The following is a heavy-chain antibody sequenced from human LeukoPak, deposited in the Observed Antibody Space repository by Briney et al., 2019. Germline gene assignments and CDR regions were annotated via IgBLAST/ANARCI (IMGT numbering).Heavy chain of an antibody. CDR3: ATVRYSNYVSADY. J-gene: IGHJ4*02. CDR2: IIPIFGTA. V-gene: IGHV1-69*13. D-gene: IGHD4-11*01. CDR1: GGTFSSYA. Sequence: PVASVKVSCKASGGTFSSYAISWVRQAPGQGLEWMGGIIPIFGTANYAQKFQGRVTITADESTSTAYMELSSLRSEDTAVYYCATVRYSNYVSADYWGQGTLVTVSS.